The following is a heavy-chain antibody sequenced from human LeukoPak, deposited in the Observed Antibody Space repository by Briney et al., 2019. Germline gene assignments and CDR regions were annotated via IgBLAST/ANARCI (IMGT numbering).Heavy chain of an antibody. Sequence: GSLRLSCAASGFTFSSYWMSWVRQAPGKGLEWVANIKQDGSEKYYVDSVKGRFTISRDNAKNSLYLQMNSLRAEDTAVYYCAREYSSGWPSSQYYFDYWGQGTLVTVSS. D-gene: IGHD6-19*01. J-gene: IGHJ4*02. CDR2: IKQDGSEK. CDR1: GFTFSSYW. V-gene: IGHV3-7*01. CDR3: AREYSSGWPSSQYYFDY.